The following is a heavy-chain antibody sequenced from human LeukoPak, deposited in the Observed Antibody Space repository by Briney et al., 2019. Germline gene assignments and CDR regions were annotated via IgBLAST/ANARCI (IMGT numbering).Heavy chain of an antibody. CDR2: INSDGSST. Sequence: GGSLRLSCAASGFTFSSYWMHWVRQAPGKGLVWVSRINSDGSSTSYADSVKGRFTISRDNAKNTLYLQMNSLRAEDTAVYYCAAMTSVTTGDYWGQGTLVTVSS. J-gene: IGHJ4*02. CDR1: GFTFSSYW. CDR3: AAMTSVTTGDY. D-gene: IGHD4-11*01. V-gene: IGHV3-74*01.